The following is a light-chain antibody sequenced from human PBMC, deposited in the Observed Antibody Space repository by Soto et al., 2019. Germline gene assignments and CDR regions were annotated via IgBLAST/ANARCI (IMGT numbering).Light chain of an antibody. J-gene: IGKJ1*01. CDR2: GAS. CDR1: QSIAEK. V-gene: IGKV3-15*01. CDR3: QEYAIWPKT. Sequence: KLMTQSPDTLSVKNGERATRACRASQSIAEKVVWYQQKSGQAPRLLIYGASTRAAGVPARFSGSGSGTEFTLTISCLQSADIAVYFCQEYAIWPKTFCQGTNV.